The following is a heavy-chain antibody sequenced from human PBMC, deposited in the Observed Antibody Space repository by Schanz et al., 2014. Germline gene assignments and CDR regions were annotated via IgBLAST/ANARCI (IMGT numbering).Heavy chain of an antibody. CDR2: INPNSGGT. V-gene: IGHV1-2*06. Sequence: QVQLVQSGAEVKKPGASVKVSCKASGYTFIGYFLHWVRQAPGQGLEWMGRINPNSGGTNYAQKFQGRVTMTRDTSISTAYMELTRLTSDDTAVYYCAKGRTSMVYDMDVWGQGTTVTVSS. J-gene: IGHJ6*02. D-gene: IGHD5-18*01. CDR3: AKGRTSMVYDMDV. CDR1: GYTFIGYF.